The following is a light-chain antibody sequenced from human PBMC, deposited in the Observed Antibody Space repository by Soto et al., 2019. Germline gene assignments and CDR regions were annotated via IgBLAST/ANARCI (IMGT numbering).Light chain of an antibody. CDR2: EVS. J-gene: IGLJ2*01. CDR1: SSDVVGYNY. CDR3: SSYTSSSTLV. V-gene: IGLV2-14*01. Sequence: QSVLTQPASVSGSPGQSITISCTGTSSDVVGYNYVSWYQQHPGKAPKLMIYEVSNRPSGVSNRFSGSKSGNTASLTISGLQAEDEADYYFSSYTSSSTLVFGGGTKRTVL.